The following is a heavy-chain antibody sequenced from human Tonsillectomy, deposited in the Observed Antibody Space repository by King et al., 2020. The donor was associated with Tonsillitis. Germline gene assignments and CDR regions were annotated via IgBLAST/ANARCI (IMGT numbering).Heavy chain of an antibody. CDR3: ARDWVDLSYCDL. D-gene: IGHD5-12*01. CDR2: IYYSGST. J-gene: IGHJ2*01. Sequence: QLQESGPGLVKASETLSLTCTVSGGSISSYYWSWIRQPPGKGLEWIGYIYYSGSTNHNPSLKSRVTISVDTSKKQFSLKLSSVTAADTAVYYCARDWVDLSYCDLWGRGTLVTVSS. V-gene: IGHV4-59*01. CDR1: GGSISSYY.